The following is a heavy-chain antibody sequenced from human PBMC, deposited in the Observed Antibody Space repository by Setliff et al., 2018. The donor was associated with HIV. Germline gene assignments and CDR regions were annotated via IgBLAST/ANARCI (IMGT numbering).Heavy chain of an antibody. CDR3: AAATPGTRFFDY. Sequence: GESLKISCVASGYSFTNKWIGWVRQMSGKGLEWMGFIYPGDSETRYSPSLLGQVTISADKSIRTAYLQWDNLKASDTAIYYCAAATPGTRFFDYWGQGTLVTVSS. J-gene: IGHJ4*02. CDR1: GYSFTNKW. V-gene: IGHV5-51*01. CDR2: IYPGDSET. D-gene: IGHD6-13*01.